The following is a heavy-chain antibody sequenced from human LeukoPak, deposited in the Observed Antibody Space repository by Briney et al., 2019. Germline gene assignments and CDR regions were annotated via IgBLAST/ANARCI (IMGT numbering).Heavy chain of an antibody. V-gene: IGHV3-30*03. CDR1: GFTFSSYG. Sequence: PGGSLRLSCAASGFTFSSYGMHWVRQAPGKGLEWVAVISYDGSNKYYADSVKGQFTISRDNSKNTLYLQMNSLRAEDTAVYYCASAVGDRGYSYVDDYYYYMDVWGKGTTVTVSS. D-gene: IGHD5-18*01. J-gene: IGHJ6*03. CDR3: ASAVGDRGYSYVDDYYYYMDV. CDR2: ISYDGSNK.